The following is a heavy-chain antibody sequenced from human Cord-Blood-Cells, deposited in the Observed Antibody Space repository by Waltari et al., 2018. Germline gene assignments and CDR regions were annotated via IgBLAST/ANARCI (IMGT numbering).Heavy chain of an antibody. CDR1: GGSFSGDY. CDR3: ARAWGGYSGVAGDDY. D-gene: IGHD6-19*01. J-gene: IGHJ4*02. Sequence: QVQLQQWGAGLLKPSETLSLTCAVYGGSFSGDYWTGIRQPPGKGPEWIGAINHSGSTNYNPYLTSRVTISVATSQHQSYLKLSAVTAAETAVYYCARAWGGYSGVAGDDYWGQGTLVTVSS. V-gene: IGHV4-34*01. CDR2: INHSGST.